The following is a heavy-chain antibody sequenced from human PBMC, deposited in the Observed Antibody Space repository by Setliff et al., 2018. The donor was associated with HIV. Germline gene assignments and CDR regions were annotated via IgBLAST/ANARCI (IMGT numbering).Heavy chain of an antibody. CDR2: IIPTLATS. Sequence: GASVKVSCKASGGTFSNYAFSWVRQAPGQGFEWVGRIIPTLATSNYAQRFQDRVTITADKSTTTAFMELSSLRSDDTAVYYCARDPTGGAARFDYWGQGTLVTVSS. J-gene: IGHJ4*02. D-gene: IGHD6-6*01. CDR3: ARDPTGGAARFDY. CDR1: GGTFSNYA. V-gene: IGHV1-69*06.